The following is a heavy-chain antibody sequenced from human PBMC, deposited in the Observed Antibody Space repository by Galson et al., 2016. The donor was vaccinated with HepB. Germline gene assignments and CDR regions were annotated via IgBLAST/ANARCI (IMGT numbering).Heavy chain of an antibody. V-gene: IGHV1-69*13. Sequence: SVKVSCKASGGDFMYFAISWVRQAPGQRLEWMGGLRPLVNTVDYAQEFQGRVTITADESTNTASMELSSLTSEDTAMYYLASPYFGDSGSHYKQFYFDLCGQAPLVSVSS. D-gene: IGHD3-10*01. CDR1: GGDFMYFA. J-gene: IGHJ5*02. CDR3: ASPYFGDSGSHYKQFYFDL. CDR2: LRPLVNTV.